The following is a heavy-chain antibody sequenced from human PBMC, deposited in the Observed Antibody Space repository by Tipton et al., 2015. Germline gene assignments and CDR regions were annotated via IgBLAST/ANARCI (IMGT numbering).Heavy chain of an antibody. CDR2: INYSATT. D-gene: IGHD5-24*01. J-gene: IGHJ6*02. CDR3: ARDLEHGMDV. Sequence: TLSLTCAVYGGSFSDYYWTWVRQSPGKGLEWIGEINYSATTHYNPSLGSRVTISVDTSKNQFSLNLTSVTAADTAFYYCARDLEHGMDVWGHGTTVTVSS. V-gene: IGHV4-34*01. CDR1: GGSFSDYY.